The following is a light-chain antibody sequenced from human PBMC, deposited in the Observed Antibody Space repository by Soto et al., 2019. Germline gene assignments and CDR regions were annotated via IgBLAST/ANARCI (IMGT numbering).Light chain of an antibody. V-gene: IGKV3-20*01. Sequence: EIVLTQSPGTLSLSTGERATLSCRASQSGRYRYLAWYQQKPGQAPSLLIYDTSTRDTGVPDRFSGSGSGTDFALTISRVEPEDFAIYFCQQYGSSPGTFGQGNKVDI. CDR2: DTS. CDR1: QSGRYRY. CDR3: QQYGSSPGT. J-gene: IGKJ1*01.